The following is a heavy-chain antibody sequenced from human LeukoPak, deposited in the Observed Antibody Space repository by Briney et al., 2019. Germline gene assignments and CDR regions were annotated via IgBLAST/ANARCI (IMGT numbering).Heavy chain of an antibody. CDR1: GGSFSGYY. J-gene: IGHJ6*03. CDR2: INPSRNT. V-gene: IGHV4-34*01. Sequence: PSETLSLTYAVFGGSFSGYYWNWIRQPPGKGLEWIGQINPSRNTKYNPSLKSRVTISVDTSKKQFSLKLSSVTAADTAVYYCVRGIRRSSWYYYYYYMDVWGKGTTVTISS. CDR3: VRGIRRSSWYYYYYYMDV. D-gene: IGHD6-13*01.